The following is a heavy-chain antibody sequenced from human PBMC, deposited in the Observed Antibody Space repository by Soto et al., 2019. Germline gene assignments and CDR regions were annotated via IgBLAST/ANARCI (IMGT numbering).Heavy chain of an antibody. CDR3: ARVYDNSAFPAF. CDR1: GFSFRSYG. V-gene: IGHV3-33*01. Sequence: QVQLVESGGGVVQPGRSLRLSCAASGFSFRSYGMHWVRQAPGKGPEWVAVIWYDGGDKHYADSVKGRFTISRDNSKNTLGLQMNSLRAEDTAVYCCARVYDNSAFPAFWGQGTLVTVSS. D-gene: IGHD3-22*01. J-gene: IGHJ4*02. CDR2: IWYDGGDK.